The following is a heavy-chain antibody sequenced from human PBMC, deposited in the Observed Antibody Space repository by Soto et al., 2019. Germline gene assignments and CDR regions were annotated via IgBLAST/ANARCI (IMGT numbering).Heavy chain of an antibody. V-gene: IGHV4-30-2*01. D-gene: IGHD4-17*01. CDR3: ARAHYGDYGYGMDV. J-gene: IGHJ6*02. Sequence: SEALSLTCTVSGGSISRGDYYWSWIRQPPGKGLEWIGYIYESGSTYYNPSLKSRVTISVDRSKNQFPLKLSSVTAADTAVYYCARAHYGDYGYGMDVWGQGTTVTVSS. CDR2: IYESGST. CDR1: GGSISRGDYY.